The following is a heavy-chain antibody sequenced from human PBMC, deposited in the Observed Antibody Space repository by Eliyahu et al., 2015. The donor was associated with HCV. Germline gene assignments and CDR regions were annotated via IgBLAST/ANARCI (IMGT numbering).Heavy chain of an antibody. D-gene: IGHD2-21*01. Sequence: QVQLQESGPGLVKPSETXYLTCGVSGYSISSGYYWGWIRQPPGKGLEWIASIFHSGGTYYNPSLKSRVTISVDTSKNQFSLNLSSVTAADTAVYYCARPEEGGYSPYGAFEIWGQGTMVTVSS. J-gene: IGHJ3*02. CDR1: GYSISSGYY. CDR3: ARPEEGGYSPYGAFEI. CDR2: IFHSGGT. V-gene: IGHV4-38-2*01.